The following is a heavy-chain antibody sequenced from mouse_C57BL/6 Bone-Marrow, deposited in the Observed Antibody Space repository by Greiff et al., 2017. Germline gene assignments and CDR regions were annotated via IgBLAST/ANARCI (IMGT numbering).Heavy chain of an antibody. D-gene: IGHD3-1*01. Sequence: QVQLKQSGAELMKPGASVKLSCKATGYTFTGYWIEWVKQRPGHGLEWIGEIFPGSGGTNYNEKFKGKATFTADTSSNTAYMQLSSLTTEDSAVYYCARWGLRTWFAYWGQGTLVTVSA. J-gene: IGHJ3*01. CDR3: ARWGLRTWFAY. CDR2: IFPGSGGT. CDR1: GYTFTGYW. V-gene: IGHV1-9*01.